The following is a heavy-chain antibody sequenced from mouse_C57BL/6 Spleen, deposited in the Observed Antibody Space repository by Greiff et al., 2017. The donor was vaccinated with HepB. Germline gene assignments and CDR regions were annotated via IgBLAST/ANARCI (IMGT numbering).Heavy chain of an antibody. Sequence: QVQLQQSGAELVRPGTSVKVSCKASGYAFTNYLIEWVKQRPGQGLEWIGVINPGSGGTNYNEKFKGKATLTADKSSSTAYMQLSSLTSEDSAVYFGAREGYWYFDVWGTGTTVTVSS. V-gene: IGHV1-54*01. CDR3: AREGYWYFDV. CDR2: INPGSGGT. CDR1: GYAFTNYL. J-gene: IGHJ1*03.